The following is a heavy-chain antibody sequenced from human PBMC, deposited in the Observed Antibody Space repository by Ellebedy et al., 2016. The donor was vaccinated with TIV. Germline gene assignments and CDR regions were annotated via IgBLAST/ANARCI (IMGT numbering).Heavy chain of an antibody. CDR3: ARVAYSYAFDY. V-gene: IGHV3-7*01. D-gene: IGHD5-18*01. CDR2: IKQDGSEK. CDR1: GFTFSTYW. J-gene: IGHJ4*02. Sequence: GESLKISCAASGFTFSTYWMIWVRQAPGKGLEWLANIKQDGSEKYYVDSVKGRFTISRDNAKNSLYLQMNSLRAEDTAVYYCARVAYSYAFDYWGQGTLVTVSS.